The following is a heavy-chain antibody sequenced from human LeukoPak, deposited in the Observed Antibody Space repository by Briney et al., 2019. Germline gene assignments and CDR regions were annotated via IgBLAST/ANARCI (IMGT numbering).Heavy chain of an antibody. CDR3: AKAGIGVVGYFDY. Sequence: GVSLRLSCAASGFTFNSYAMSWVRQAPGKGLEWVSAIRGSGGGTYYADSVKGRFTISRDNSKNTLYLQMNSLRDGDTALYYCAKAGIGVVGYFDYWGQGTLVTVYS. J-gene: IGHJ4*02. CDR1: GFTFNSYA. D-gene: IGHD6-19*01. CDR2: IRGSGGGT. V-gene: IGHV3-23*01.